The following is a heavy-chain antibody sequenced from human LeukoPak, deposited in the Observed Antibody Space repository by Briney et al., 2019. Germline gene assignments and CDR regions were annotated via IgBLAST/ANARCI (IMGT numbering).Heavy chain of an antibody. J-gene: IGHJ6*02. V-gene: IGHV3-30-3*01. CDR1: GFTFSSYA. CDR3: AKDNYYDSSGRTNYYYYGMDV. Sequence: GGSLRLSCAASGFTFSSYAMHWVRQAPGKGLEWVAVISYDGSNKYYADSVKGRFTISRDNSKNTLYLQMNSLRAEDTAVYYCAKDNYYDSSGRTNYYYYGMDVWGQGTTVTVSS. CDR2: ISYDGSNK. D-gene: IGHD3-22*01.